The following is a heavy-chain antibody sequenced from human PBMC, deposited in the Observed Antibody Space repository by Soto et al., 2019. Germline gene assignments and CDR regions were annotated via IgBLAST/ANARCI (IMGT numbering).Heavy chain of an antibody. CDR2: ISYDGSNK. CDR3: SKMRSEEHYDFWSAYNYYFDY. V-gene: IGHV3-30*18. D-gene: IGHD3-3*01. J-gene: IGHJ4*02. Sequence: HPRGALGLSCAASDFIFSCYGMAWVRQAPGNGMARLAVISYDGSNKYYADSVKGQFTISRDNSKNTVYLQMNSLRAEDTAVYYCSKMRSEEHYDFWSAYNYYFDYWGQGTLVTGSS. CDR1: DFIFSCYG.